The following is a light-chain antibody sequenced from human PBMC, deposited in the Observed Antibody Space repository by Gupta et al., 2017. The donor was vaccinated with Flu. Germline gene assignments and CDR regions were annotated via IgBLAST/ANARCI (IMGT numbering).Light chain of an antibody. Sequence: KLTCTLSSGHSSYAIAWHQQQPEKGPRYLMILIRVGSHSNGAGIPARVSGYSAAAEPSLTTSGLQSEDEADDYCQTSATGTQVVCGGGTKLT. J-gene: IGLJ2*01. CDR2: LIRVGSH. CDR1: SGHSSYA. CDR3: QTSATGTQVV. V-gene: IGLV4-69*01.